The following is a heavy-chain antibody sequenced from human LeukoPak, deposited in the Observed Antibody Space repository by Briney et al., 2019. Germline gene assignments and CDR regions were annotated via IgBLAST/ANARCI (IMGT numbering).Heavy chain of an antibody. CDR2: ISYDGSNK. J-gene: IGHJ4*02. CDR1: GFTFSSYG. Sequence: QPGRSLRLSCAASGFTFSSYGMHWVRQAPGKGLEWVAVISYDGSNKYCADSVKGRFTISRDNSKNTLYLQMNSLRAEDTAVYYCAKGFNYWGQGTLVTVSS. V-gene: IGHV3-30*18. CDR3: AKGFNY.